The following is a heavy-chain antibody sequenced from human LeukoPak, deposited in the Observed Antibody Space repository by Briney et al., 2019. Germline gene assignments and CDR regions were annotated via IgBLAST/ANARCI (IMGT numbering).Heavy chain of an antibody. J-gene: IGHJ4*02. CDR1: GGSFSGYY. CDR3: ARGASFRYYYGSGSYYRL. V-gene: IGHV4-34*01. CDR2: INHSGST. Sequence: PSETLSLTCAVYGGSFSGYYWSWIRQPPGKGLEWIGEINHSGSTNYNPSLKSRVTISVDTTKNQFSLKLSSVTAADTAVYYCARGASFRYYYGSGSYYRLWGQGTLVTVSS. D-gene: IGHD3-10*01.